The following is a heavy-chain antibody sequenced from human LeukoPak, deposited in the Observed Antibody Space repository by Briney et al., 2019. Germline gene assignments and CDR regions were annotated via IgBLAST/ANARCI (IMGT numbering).Heavy chain of an antibody. V-gene: IGHV1-69*04. D-gene: IGHD3-22*01. J-gene: IGHJ1*01. CDR2: IIPIFGIA. CDR3: ARSSTRRFRGSSGYPPLQH. Sequence: SVKVSCKASGGTFSSYAISWVRQAPGQGLEWMGRIIPIFGIANHAQKFQGRVTITADKSTSTAYMELSSLRSEDTAVYYCARSSTRRFRGSSGYPPLQHWGQGTLVTVSS. CDR1: GGTFSSYA.